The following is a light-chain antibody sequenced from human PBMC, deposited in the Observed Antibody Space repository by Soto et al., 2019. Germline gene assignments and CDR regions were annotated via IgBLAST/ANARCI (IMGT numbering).Light chain of an antibody. CDR2: DAS. CDR1: QSISSN. Sequence: EVVLTQSPVTLSLSPGQRATLSCRASQSISSNLAWYQQKPGQAPRLLISDASKRATGIPARFSGSGSGTDFTLTISSLEPEEFAVYYCQPRSNWPPEWTFGQGTKVEIK. V-gene: IGKV3-11*01. J-gene: IGKJ1*01. CDR3: QPRSNWPPEWT.